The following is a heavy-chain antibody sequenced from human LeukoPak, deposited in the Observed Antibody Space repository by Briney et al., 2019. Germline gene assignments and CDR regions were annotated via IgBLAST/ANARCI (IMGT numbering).Heavy chain of an antibody. J-gene: IGHJ4*02. CDR3: ARHGSGSSTFGD. V-gene: IGHV4-59*08. CDR1: GGSISSYY. D-gene: IGHD1-26*01. CDR2: IYYSGST. Sequence: SETLSLTCSVSGGSISSYYWSWIRQPPGKGLEWYGYIYYSGSTNYNPSLKSRVTISVDTSKNQFSLKPSSVTSADTAVYYCARHGSGSSTFGDWGQGTLVTVSS.